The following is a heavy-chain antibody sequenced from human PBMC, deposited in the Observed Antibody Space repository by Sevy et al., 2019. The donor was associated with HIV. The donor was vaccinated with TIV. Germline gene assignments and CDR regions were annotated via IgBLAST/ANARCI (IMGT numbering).Heavy chain of an antibody. D-gene: IGHD1-26*01. V-gene: IGHV4-59*08. CDR1: GDSISNYY. J-gene: IGHJ4*02. CDR3: ARHMSGSQFYLDY. CDR2: IFYSGSP. Sequence: SETLSLTCTVSGDSISNYYLSWIRQPPGKGLEWIGYIFYSGSPNYNPSLESRVTISKDTSKNQLSLKLSSVTAADTAMYYCARHMSGSQFYLDYWGQRTLVTVSS.